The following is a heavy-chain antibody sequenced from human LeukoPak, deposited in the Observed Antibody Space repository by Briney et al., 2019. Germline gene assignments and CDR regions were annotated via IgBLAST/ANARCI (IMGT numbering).Heavy chain of an antibody. CDR2: INYSGST. CDR1: GVSISSYY. D-gene: IGHD3-22*01. CDR3: ARWYYDSSGYRYFDY. J-gene: IGHJ4*02. V-gene: IGHV4-59*01. Sequence: SETLSLTCTVSGVSISSYYWTWIRQPPGKGLEWIGNINYSGSTKYNPSLKSRVTISVDTSENQFSLKLSSVTAADTAVYYCARWYYDSSGYRYFDYWGQGTLVTVSS.